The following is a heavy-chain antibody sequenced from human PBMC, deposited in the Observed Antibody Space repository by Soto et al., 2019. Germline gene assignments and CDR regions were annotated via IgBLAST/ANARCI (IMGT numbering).Heavy chain of an antibody. Sequence: ASVKVSCTASGYTFTSYALHWVRQAPGQRLEWMGWINAGNGNTKYSQKFQGRVIITRDTSASTAYMELRSLRSEDTAVYYCARDSGGMDVWGQGTTVTVSS. CDR3: ARDSGGMDV. J-gene: IGHJ6*02. CDR2: INAGNGNT. CDR1: GYTFTSYA. V-gene: IGHV1-3*01.